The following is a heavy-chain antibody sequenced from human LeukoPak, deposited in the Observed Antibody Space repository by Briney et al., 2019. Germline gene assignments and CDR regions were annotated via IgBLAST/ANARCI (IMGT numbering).Heavy chain of an antibody. CDR2: INHSGST. Sequence: SETLSLTCAVYGGSFSGYYWSWIRQPPGKGLEWIGEINHSGSTNYNPSLKSRVTISVDTSKNQFSLKLSSVTAADTAVYYCARGVFRYCSGGSCYPAFDYWGQGTLVTVSS. J-gene: IGHJ4*02. CDR3: ARGVFRYCSGGSCYPAFDY. D-gene: IGHD2-15*01. CDR1: GGSFSGYY. V-gene: IGHV4-34*01.